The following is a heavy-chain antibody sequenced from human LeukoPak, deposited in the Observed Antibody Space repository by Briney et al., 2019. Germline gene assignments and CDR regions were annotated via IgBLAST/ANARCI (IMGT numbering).Heavy chain of an antibody. CDR1: GGSISSYY. CDR3: ARHGRDIVVVPSPTHFDY. Sequence: SETLSLTCTVSGGSISSYYWSWIRQPPGKGLEWIGYIYYSGSTNYNPSLKSRVTISVDTSKNQFSLKLSSVTAADTAVYYCARHGRDIVVVPSPTHFDYWGQGTLVTVSS. D-gene: IGHD2-2*01. CDR2: IYYSGST. V-gene: IGHV4-59*08. J-gene: IGHJ4*02.